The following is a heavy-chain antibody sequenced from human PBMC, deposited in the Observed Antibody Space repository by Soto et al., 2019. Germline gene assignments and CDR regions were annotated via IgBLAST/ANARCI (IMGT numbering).Heavy chain of an antibody. D-gene: IGHD6-19*01. CDR1: GGSISSGGYY. CDR2: IYYSGST. V-gene: IGHV4-31*03. CDR3: AREVAVAGRRNWFDP. J-gene: IGHJ5*02. Sequence: SETLSLTCTVSGGSISSGGYYWSWIRQHPGKGLEWIGYIYYSGSTYYNPSLKSRVTISVDTSKNQFSLKLSSVTAADTAVYYCAREVAVAGRRNWFDPWGQGTLVTVSS.